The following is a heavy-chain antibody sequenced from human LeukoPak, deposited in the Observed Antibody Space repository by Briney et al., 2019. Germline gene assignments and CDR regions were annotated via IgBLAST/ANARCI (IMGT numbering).Heavy chain of an antibody. Sequence: SETLSLTCTVSGGSISSYYWSWIRQPAGKGLEWIGRIYTSGSTNYNPSLKSRVTVSVGTSKNQFSLRLTSVTAADTAVYYCASSPRRFDYGNYEASFDYWGQGTLVTVSS. J-gene: IGHJ4*02. CDR2: IYTSGST. CDR3: ASSPRRFDYGNYEASFDY. V-gene: IGHV4-4*07. D-gene: IGHD4-11*01. CDR1: GGSISSYY.